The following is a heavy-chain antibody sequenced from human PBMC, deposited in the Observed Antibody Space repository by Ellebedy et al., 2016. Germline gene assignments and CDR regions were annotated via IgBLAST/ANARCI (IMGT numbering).Heavy chain of an antibody. CDR2: ISAYNGNT. Sequence: ASVKVSXXASGYTFTSYGISWVRQAPGQGLEWMGWISAYNGNTNYAQKLQGRVTITADESTSTAYMELSSLRSEDTAVYYCARCEGYELRGAAFDYWGQGTLVTVSS. V-gene: IGHV1-18*01. D-gene: IGHD5-12*01. J-gene: IGHJ4*02. CDR1: GYTFTSYG. CDR3: ARCEGYELRGAAFDY.